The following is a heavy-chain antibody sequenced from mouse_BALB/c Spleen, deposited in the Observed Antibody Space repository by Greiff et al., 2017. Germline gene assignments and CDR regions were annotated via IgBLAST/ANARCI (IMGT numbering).Heavy chain of an antibody. D-gene: IGHD1-1*02. Sequence: EVQVVESGGGLVKPGGSLKLSCAASGFTFSSYAMSWVRQSPEKRLEWVAEISSGGSYTYYPDTVTGRFTISRDNSKNTLYLEMSSLRSEDTAMYYCARDGNYAMDYWGQGTSVTVSS. V-gene: IGHV5-9-4*01. CDR1: GFTFSSYA. J-gene: IGHJ4*01. CDR3: ARDGNYAMDY. CDR2: ISSGGSYT.